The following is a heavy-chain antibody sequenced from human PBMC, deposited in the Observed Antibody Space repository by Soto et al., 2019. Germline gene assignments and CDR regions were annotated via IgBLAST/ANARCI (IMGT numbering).Heavy chain of an antibody. CDR1: GFTFSSYA. CDR2: ISGFGGST. Sequence: GGSLRLSCAASGFTFSSYAMSWVRLAPGMGLEWVSSISGFGGSTYYANSVKGRFTISRDNSKNTLYLQMNTLRDDDTAVYYCAKPPVEHQLAYYFDYWGQGTLVTVSS. J-gene: IGHJ4*02. D-gene: IGHD6-13*01. V-gene: IGHV3-23*01. CDR3: AKPPVEHQLAYYFDY.